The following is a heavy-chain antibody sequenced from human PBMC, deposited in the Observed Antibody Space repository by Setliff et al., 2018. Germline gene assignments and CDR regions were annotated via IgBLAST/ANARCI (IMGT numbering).Heavy chain of an antibody. CDR1: GGSISSHY. Sequence: SETLSLTCTVSGGSISSHYWTWIRQPPGKGLEWIWYMYYHNAYINYNPSLLSRVTISIDASKNQISLKLNSVTAADTAVYYCARTGTYRYFDYWGQGTLVTVSS. D-gene: IGHD1-1*01. CDR3: ARTGTYRYFDY. CDR2: MYYHNAYI. J-gene: IGHJ4*02. V-gene: IGHV4-59*11.